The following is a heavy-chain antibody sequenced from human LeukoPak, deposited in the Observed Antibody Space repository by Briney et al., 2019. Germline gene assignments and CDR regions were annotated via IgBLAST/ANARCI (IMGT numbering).Heavy chain of an antibody. CDR1: GFTFSSYA. CDR2: TSYDGSNK. D-gene: IGHD2-2*01. Sequence: GGSLRLSCAASGFTFSSYAMHWVRQAPGKGLEWVAVTSYDGSNKYYADSVKGRFTISRDNSKNTLYLQMNSLRAEDTAVYYCARDLISAVVPDPGVYWGQGTLVTVPS. V-gene: IGHV3-30-3*01. CDR3: ARDLISAVVPDPGVY. J-gene: IGHJ4*02.